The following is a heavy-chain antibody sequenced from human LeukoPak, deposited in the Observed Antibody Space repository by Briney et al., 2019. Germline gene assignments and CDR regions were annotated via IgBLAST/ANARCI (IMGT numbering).Heavy chain of an antibody. Sequence: PSETLSLTCTVSGGSISSSSYYWGWIRQPPGKGLEWIGSIYYSGSTYYNPSLKSRVTISVDTSKNQFSLKLSSVTAADTAVYYCARDIETPETTRGIFDYWGQGTLVTVSS. CDR1: GGSISSSSYY. CDR3: ARDIETPETTRGIFDY. V-gene: IGHV4-39*07. J-gene: IGHJ4*02. CDR2: IYYSGST. D-gene: IGHD1-14*01.